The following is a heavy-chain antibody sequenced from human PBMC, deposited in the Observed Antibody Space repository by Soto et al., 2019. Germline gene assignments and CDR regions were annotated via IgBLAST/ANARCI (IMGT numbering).Heavy chain of an antibody. J-gene: IGHJ4*02. V-gene: IGHV1-69*01. Sequence: QVQLVQSGAEVRKPGSSVKVSCKASGGTFSRHAISWVRQAPGQGLEWMGGIIHIFGTANHAQKFQGRVTIIEDESTSTVYMELSSLRSEDTAMYYCARGWGYDSNDYYYAYWGQGTLVIVSS. CDR3: ARGWGYDSNDYYYAY. D-gene: IGHD3-22*01. CDR2: IIHIFGTA. CDR1: GGTFSRHA.